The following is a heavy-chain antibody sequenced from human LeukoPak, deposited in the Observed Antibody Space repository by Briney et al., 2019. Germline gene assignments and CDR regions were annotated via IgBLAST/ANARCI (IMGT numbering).Heavy chain of an antibody. Sequence: GGSLRLSCAASGFTFSSYDMHSVRQATGKGLEWVSAIGTAGDTYYPGSVKGRFTISRENAKNSLYLQMNSLRAGDTAVYYCARGVSTSCYGLCRSGDWFDPWGQGTLVTVSS. CDR3: ARGVSTSCYGLCRSGDWFDP. CDR2: IGTAGDT. CDR1: GFTFSSYD. J-gene: IGHJ5*02. D-gene: IGHD2-2*01. V-gene: IGHV3-13*01.